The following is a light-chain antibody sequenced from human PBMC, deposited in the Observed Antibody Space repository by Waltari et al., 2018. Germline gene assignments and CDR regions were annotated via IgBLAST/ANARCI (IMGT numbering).Light chain of an antibody. CDR3: ASWDGSLGGVI. CDR2: RNN. Sequence: QSVLSQPPSASGTPGQRVTISCSGSNYNIGNNFVYWYHQLPGTAPKLLIYRNNRLPSGSPDRFSGSKSGTSASLAIGGLRSEDEADYYCASWDGSLGGVIFGGGTKLTVL. V-gene: IGLV1-47*01. CDR1: NYNIGNNF. J-gene: IGLJ2*01.